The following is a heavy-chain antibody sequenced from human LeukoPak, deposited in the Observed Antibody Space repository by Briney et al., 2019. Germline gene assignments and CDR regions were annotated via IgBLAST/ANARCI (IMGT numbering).Heavy chain of an antibody. V-gene: IGHV3-9*01. CDR3: AKGMVLNGYYRSFYFDS. D-gene: IGHD3-9*01. CDR2: IGWNSGSI. J-gene: IGHJ4*02. Sequence: PGGSLRLSCAAYGFTFDDYAMHWVRQAPGKGLEWVSGIGWNSGSIDYADSVKGRFTISRDNAKNSLFLQMNSLRDEDTALYYCAKGMVLNGYYRSFYFDSWGQGTLVTVSS. CDR1: GFTFDDYA.